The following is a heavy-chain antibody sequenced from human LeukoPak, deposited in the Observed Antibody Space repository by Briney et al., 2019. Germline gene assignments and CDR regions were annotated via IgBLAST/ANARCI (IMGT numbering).Heavy chain of an antibody. CDR2: INHSGST. Sequence: SETLSLTCAVYGGSFSGYYWSWIRQPPGKGLEWIGEINHSGSTNYNPSLKSRVTISVDTSKNQFSLKLSSVTAADTAVYYCANQRGYSYGRGYYYYYMDVWGKGTTVTISS. CDR3: ANQRGYSYGRGYYYYYMDV. D-gene: IGHD5-18*01. V-gene: IGHV4-34*01. J-gene: IGHJ6*03. CDR1: GGSFSGYY.